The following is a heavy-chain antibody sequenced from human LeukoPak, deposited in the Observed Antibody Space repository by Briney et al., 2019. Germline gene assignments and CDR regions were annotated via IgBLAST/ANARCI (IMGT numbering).Heavy chain of an antibody. CDR3: ARRQIFGASIPSGYYMDV. D-gene: IGHD3-3*01. CDR2: ISAYNGNT. CDR1: GYTFTSYG. Sequence: GASVKVSCKASGYTFTSYGISWVRQAPGQGLEWMGWISAYNGNTNYAQKLQGRVTMTTDTSTSTAYMELRSLRSDDTAVYYCARRQIFGASIPSGYYMDVWGKGTTVTVSS. J-gene: IGHJ6*03. V-gene: IGHV1-18*01.